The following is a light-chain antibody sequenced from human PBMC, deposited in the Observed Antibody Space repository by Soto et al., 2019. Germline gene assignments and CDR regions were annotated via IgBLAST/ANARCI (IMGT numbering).Light chain of an antibody. CDR3: LSFTSSRILV. CDR2: EVT. J-gene: IGLJ1*01. V-gene: IGLV2-14*01. CDR1: SSDVGGYNF. Sequence: QSGLAQPASVSGSPGHSITISCTGTSSDVGGYNFVSWYQQHPGKTPKLMIYEVTNRPSGVSDRFSGSRSGNTASLTISGLQAEDEAEYYCLSFTSSRILVFGTGTKVTVL.